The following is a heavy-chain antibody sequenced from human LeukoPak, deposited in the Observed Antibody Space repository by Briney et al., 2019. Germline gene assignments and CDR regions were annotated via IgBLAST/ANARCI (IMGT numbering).Heavy chain of an antibody. Sequence: SETLSFTCTVSGGSISSYYWSWIRQPPGKGLEWIGYIYCSGSTNYNPSLKSRVTISVDTSKNQFSLKLSSVTAADTAGYYCARTGTYGDYAEYWGQGTLVTVSS. J-gene: IGHJ4*02. CDR3: ARTGTYGDYAEY. CDR1: GGSISSYY. V-gene: IGHV4-59*01. D-gene: IGHD4-17*01. CDR2: IYCSGST.